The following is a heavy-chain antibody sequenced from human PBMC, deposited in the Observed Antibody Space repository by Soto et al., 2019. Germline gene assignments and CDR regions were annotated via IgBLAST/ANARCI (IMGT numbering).Heavy chain of an antibody. Sequence: QVQLVESGGGVVRPGRSLRLACAASGFSFSTYGMHWVRQAPGKGLQWVAVIWYDGSNTYYADSVKGRFTISRDNSKNTLYLQMKNLRVEDTAVYYCARVEAPLIHSDHYYYGMDVWGQGTPVTVSS. V-gene: IGHV3-33*01. J-gene: IGHJ6*02. CDR1: GFSFSTYG. CDR3: ARVEAPLIHSDHYYYGMDV. D-gene: IGHD5-18*01. CDR2: IWYDGSNT.